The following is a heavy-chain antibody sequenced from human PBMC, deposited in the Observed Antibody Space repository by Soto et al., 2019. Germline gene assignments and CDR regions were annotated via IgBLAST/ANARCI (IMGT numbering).Heavy chain of an antibody. CDR1: GGSISSGGYY. J-gene: IGHJ3*02. CDR2: IYYSGST. D-gene: IGHD2-2*02. CDR3: ARAIPRDKAFDI. V-gene: IGHV4-31*03. Sequence: PSETLSLTCTVSGGSISSGGYYWSWIRQHPGKGLEWIGYIYYSGSTYYNPSLKSRVTISVDTSKNQFSLELSSVTAADTAVYYCARAIPRDKAFDIWGQGTMVTVSS.